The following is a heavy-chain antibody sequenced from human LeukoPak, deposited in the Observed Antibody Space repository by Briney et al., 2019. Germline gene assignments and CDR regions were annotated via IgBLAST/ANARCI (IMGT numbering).Heavy chain of an antibody. V-gene: IGHV1-2*02. J-gene: IGHJ4*02. CDR1: GYTFTGHY. Sequence: ASVKVSCKASGYTFTGHYMQWVRQAPGQGLEWMGWINANSGGTNYAQKFQGRVTMTRDTSISTAYMELSRLRSDDTAVYYCAREGSSGWYYFDYWGQGTLVTVSS. D-gene: IGHD6-19*01. CDR3: AREGSSGWYYFDY. CDR2: INANSGGT.